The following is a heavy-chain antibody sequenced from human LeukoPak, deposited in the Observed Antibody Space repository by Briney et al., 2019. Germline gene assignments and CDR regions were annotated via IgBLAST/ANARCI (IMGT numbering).Heavy chain of an antibody. J-gene: IGHJ6*03. CDR1: GGSFSGYY. CDR2: INHSGST. CDR3: ARQSLGYCSSTSCRLYYYYYMDV. D-gene: IGHD2-2*01. Sequence: SETLSLTCAVYGGSFSGYYWSWIRQPPGKGLEWIGEINHSGSTNYNPSLKSRVTISVDTSKNQFSLKLSSVTAADTAVYYCARQSLGYCSSTSCRLYYYYYMDVWGKGTTVTISS. V-gene: IGHV4-34*01.